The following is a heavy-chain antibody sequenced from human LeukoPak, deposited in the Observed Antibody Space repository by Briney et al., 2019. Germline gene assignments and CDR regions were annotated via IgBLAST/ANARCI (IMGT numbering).Heavy chain of an antibody. CDR2: ISAYNGNT. J-gene: IGHJ3*02. CDR3: ARDPLYYYDSSGYYGHGAFDI. Sequence: ASVKVSCEASGYTFTSYGISWVRQAPGQGLEWMGWISAYNGNTNYAQKLQGRVTMTTDTSTSTAYMELRSLRSDDTAVYYCARDPLYYYDSSGYYGHGAFDIWGQGTMVTVSS. CDR1: GYTFTSYG. D-gene: IGHD3-22*01. V-gene: IGHV1-18*01.